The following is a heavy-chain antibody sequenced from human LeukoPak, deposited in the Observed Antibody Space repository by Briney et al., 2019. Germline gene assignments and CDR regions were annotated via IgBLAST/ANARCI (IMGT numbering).Heavy chain of an antibody. CDR3: ARAYDSSAYRHPGFDY. J-gene: IGHJ4*02. Sequence: ASVKVSCKASGYTFTSYGNSWVRQAPGQGLEWMGWIGAYNGYTKYVEKVQGRVTMTTDTSTSTAYMELRSLRSDDTAVYFCARAYDSSAYRHPGFDYWGQGTLVTVSS. V-gene: IGHV1-18*01. CDR2: IGAYNGYT. CDR1: GYTFTSYG. D-gene: IGHD3-22*01.